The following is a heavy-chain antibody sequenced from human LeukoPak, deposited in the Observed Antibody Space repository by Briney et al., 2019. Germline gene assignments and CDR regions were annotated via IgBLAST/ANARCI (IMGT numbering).Heavy chain of an antibody. CDR1: GYTFTGYY. CDR2: INPNSGGT. D-gene: IGHD3-22*01. J-gene: IGHJ3*02. V-gene: IGHV1-2*02. CDR3: ARDYDYYDSSGFPVHAFDI. Sequence: ASVKVSCKASGYTFTGYYMHWVRQAPGQGLEWMGWINPNSGGTNYAQKFQGRVTMTRDTSISTAYMELSRLRSDDTAVYYCARDYDYYDSSGFPVHAFDIWGQGTMVTVSS.